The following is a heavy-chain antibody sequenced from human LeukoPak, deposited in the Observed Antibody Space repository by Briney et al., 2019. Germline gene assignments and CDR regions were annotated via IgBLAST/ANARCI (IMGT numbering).Heavy chain of an antibody. D-gene: IGHD1/OR15-1a*01. J-gene: IGHJ1*01. Sequence: QPGGSLRLSCAVSGLTFSNYWMHWVRQAPGKGLVWVSRINRDGSSTTYGASVQGRLTISRDNAKNTLYLQMNSLRAEDTAVYYCARGESLEQSVVHWGQGTLVTVSS. CDR2: INRDGSST. CDR3: ARGESLEQSVVH. V-gene: IGHV3-74*01. CDR1: GLTFSNYW.